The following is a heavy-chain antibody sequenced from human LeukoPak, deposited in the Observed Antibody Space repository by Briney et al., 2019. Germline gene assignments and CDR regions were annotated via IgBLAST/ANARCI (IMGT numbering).Heavy chain of an antibody. CDR2: IYTSGST. D-gene: IGHD3-9*01. V-gene: IGHV4-4*07. CDR3: ARASTDILTGYPGIFWFDP. CDR1: GGSISSYY. J-gene: IGHJ5*02. Sequence: SETLSLTCTVSGGSISSYYWSWIRQPAGKGLEWIGRIYTSGSTNYNPSLKSRVTMSVDTSKNQFSLKLSSVTAADTAVYHCARASTDILTGYPGIFWFDPWGQGTLVTVSS.